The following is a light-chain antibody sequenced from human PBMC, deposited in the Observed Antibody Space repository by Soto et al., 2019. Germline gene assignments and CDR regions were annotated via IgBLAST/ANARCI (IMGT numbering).Light chain of an antibody. CDR1: QSVSSN. V-gene: IGKV3-15*01. CDR2: GAS. Sequence: EIVMTQSPATLSVSPGERATLSCRASQSVSSNLAWYQQKPGQAPRLLIYGASTRATGIPARFSGSGSGTEFTLTISSLQSEDFAVYYCHQYNNWPPITFGKGTRLE. J-gene: IGKJ5*01. CDR3: HQYNNWPPIT.